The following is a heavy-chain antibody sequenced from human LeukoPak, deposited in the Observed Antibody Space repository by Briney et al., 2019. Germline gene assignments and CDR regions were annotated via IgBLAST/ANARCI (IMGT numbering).Heavy chain of an antibody. V-gene: IGHV3-9*01. J-gene: IGHJ3*02. CDR3: AKDMGTGALDAFDI. Sequence: PGRSLRLSCAASGFTFDDYAMHWVRQAPGKGLEWVSGISWNSGSIGYADSVEGRFTISRDNAKNSLYLQMNSLRAEDTALYYCAKDMGTGALDAFDIWGQGTMVTVSS. CDR1: GFTFDDYA. CDR2: ISWNSGSI. D-gene: IGHD2-8*02.